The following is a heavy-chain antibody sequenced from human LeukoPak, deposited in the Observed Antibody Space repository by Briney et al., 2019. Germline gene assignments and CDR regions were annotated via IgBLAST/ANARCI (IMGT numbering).Heavy chain of an antibody. Sequence: GGSLRLSCAASGFTFSSYGMHWVRQAPGKGLEWVAFIRYDGSNKYYADSVKGRFTISRDNSKNTLYLQMNSLRAEDTAVYYCAKNDDYIWGSYSFFDYWGQGTLVTVSS. V-gene: IGHV3-30*02. CDR1: GFTFSSYG. CDR3: AKNDDYIWGSYSFFDY. D-gene: IGHD3-16*01. J-gene: IGHJ4*02. CDR2: IRYDGSNK.